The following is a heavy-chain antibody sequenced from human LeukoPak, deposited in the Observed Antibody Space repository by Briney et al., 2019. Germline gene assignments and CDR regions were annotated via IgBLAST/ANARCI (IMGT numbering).Heavy chain of an antibody. Sequence: SETLSLTCTVSGGSIGSSSYYWGWIRQPPGKGLEWIGSIYYSGSTYYNPSLKSRVTISVDTSKNQFSLKLSSVTAADTAVYYCARGLPYYDFWSGYYSDWFDPWGQGTLVTVSS. J-gene: IGHJ5*02. CDR3: ARGLPYYDFWSGYYSDWFDP. V-gene: IGHV4-39*01. D-gene: IGHD3-3*01. CDR2: IYYSGST. CDR1: GGSIGSSSYY.